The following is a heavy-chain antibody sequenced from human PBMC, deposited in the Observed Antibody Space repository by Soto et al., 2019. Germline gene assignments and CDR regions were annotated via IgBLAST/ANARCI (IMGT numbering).Heavy chain of an antibody. D-gene: IGHD4-17*01. Sequence: SETLSLTCTVSGGSISSSSYYWGWIRQPPGKGLEWIGSIYYSGSTYYNPSLKSRVTISVDTSKNQFSLKLSSVTAADTAVYYCARQSTVTTPGGSHNWFDPWGQGTLVTVSS. J-gene: IGHJ5*02. V-gene: IGHV4-39*01. CDR1: GGSISSSSYY. CDR2: IYYSGST. CDR3: ARQSTVTTPGGSHNWFDP.